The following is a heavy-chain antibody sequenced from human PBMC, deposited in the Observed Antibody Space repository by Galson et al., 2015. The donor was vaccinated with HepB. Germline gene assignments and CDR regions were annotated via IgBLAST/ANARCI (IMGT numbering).Heavy chain of an antibody. CDR2: INHSGST. V-gene: IGHV4-39*07. J-gene: IGHJ6*03. CDR1: GGSISSSSYY. Sequence: SETLSLTCTVSGGSISSSSYYWGWIRQPPGKGLEWIGEINHSGSTNYNPSLKSRVTISVDTSKNQFSLKLSSVTAADTAVYYCARGSRPSAYYYYYYMDVWGKGTTVTVSS. CDR3: ARGSRPSAYYYYYYMDV.